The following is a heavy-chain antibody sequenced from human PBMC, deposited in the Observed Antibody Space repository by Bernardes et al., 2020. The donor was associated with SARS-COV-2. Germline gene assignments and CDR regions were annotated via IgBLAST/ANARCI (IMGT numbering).Heavy chain of an antibody. CDR2: IGTAGDT. D-gene: IGHD6-13*01. CDR1: GFTFSSYD. CDR3: ARGGSSWYLWYFDL. J-gene: IGHJ2*01. V-gene: IGHV3-13*01. Sequence: GGSLRLSCAESGFTFSSYDMHWVRQATGKGLEWVSAIGTAGDTYYPGSVKGRFTISRENAKNSLYLQMNSLRAGDTAVYYCARGGSSWYLWYFDLWGRGTLVTASS.